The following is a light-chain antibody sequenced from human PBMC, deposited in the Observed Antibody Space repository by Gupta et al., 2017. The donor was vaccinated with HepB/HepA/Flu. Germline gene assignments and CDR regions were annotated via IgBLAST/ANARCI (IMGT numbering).Light chain of an antibody. CDR2: DTS. J-gene: IGLJ3*02. Sequence: AGVTPEPSLTVSPGGTVTLTCGSSTGAVTSGHYPYWFQQKPGQAPRTLIYDTSNKHSWTPARFSGSLLGGKAALTLSGAQPEDEAEYYCLLSYSGARSLMFGGGTKLTVL. CDR3: LLSYSGARSLM. V-gene: IGLV7-46*01. CDR1: TGAVTSGHY.